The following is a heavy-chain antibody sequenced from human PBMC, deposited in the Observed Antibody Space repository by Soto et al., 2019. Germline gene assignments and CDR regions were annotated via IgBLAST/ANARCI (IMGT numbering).Heavy chain of an antibody. CDR1: GDSVSSNSAA. Sequence: LQTLSLTGAISGDSVSSNSAAWNWIRQSPSRGLEWLGRTYYRSKWYNDYAVSVKSRITINPDTSKNQFSLQLNSVTPEDTAVYYCARVPGYCSSTSCYYYYYYGMDVWGQGTTVTVSS. D-gene: IGHD2-2*01. V-gene: IGHV6-1*01. CDR3: ARVPGYCSSTSCYYYYYYGMDV. CDR2: TYYRSKWYN. J-gene: IGHJ6*02.